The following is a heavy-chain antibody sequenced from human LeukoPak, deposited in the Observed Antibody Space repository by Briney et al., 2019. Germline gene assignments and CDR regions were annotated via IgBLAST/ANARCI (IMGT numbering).Heavy chain of an antibody. V-gene: IGHV3-23*01. CDR2: ISGSGGST. CDR3: AKGSTIFGVVIRIAFDI. D-gene: IGHD3-3*01. CDR1: GFTFSSYA. Sequence: GGSLRLSCAASGFTFSSYAMSWVRQAPGKGLEWVSAISGSGGSTYYADSVKGRVTISRDNSKNTLYLQMNSLRAEDTAVYYCAKGSTIFGVVIRIAFDIWGQGTMVTVSS. J-gene: IGHJ3*02.